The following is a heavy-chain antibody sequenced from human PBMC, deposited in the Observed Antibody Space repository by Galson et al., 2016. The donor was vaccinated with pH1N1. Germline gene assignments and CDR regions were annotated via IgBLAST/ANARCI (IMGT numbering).Heavy chain of an antibody. Sequence: TLSLTCTVSGGSISTGGYYWSWIRQQPGKGLEWIGYIYYRGRTYYNPSHKSRVSITMDTSKNQFSLKVASVTAADTAVYFCAGEGNLGGTTLRFSGWNDAFNLWGRGTMVTVSS. CDR3: AGEGNLGGTTLRFSGWNDAFNL. V-gene: IGHV4-31*03. J-gene: IGHJ3*01. CDR1: GGSISTGGYY. CDR2: IYYRGRT. D-gene: IGHD3-10*01.